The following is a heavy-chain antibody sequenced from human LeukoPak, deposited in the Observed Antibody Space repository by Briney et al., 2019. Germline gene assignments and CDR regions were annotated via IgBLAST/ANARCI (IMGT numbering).Heavy chain of an antibody. Sequence: GGSLRLSCAASRFTFSDYYMTWARQAPGGGLEWVANIKEDGSEKNYVDSVKGRFTISRDNAKNSVYLLLNSLTPEDTAVYYCARDLRAGGTWSYGVYFDLWGRGTLVTVSS. V-gene: IGHV3-7*01. CDR1: RFTFSDYY. CDR2: IKEDGSEK. D-gene: IGHD4-17*01. J-gene: IGHJ2*01. CDR3: ARDLRAGGTWSYGVYFDL.